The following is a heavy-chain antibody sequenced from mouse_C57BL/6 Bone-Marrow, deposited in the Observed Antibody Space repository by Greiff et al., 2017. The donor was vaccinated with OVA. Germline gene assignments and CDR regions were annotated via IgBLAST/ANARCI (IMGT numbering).Heavy chain of an antibody. D-gene: IGHD1-1*01. J-gene: IGHJ1*03. CDR1: GFTFSDFY. CDR3: ARDGITTVVAHWYFDV. V-gene: IGHV7-1*01. Sequence: EVMLVESGGGLVQSGRSLRLSCATSGFTFSDFYMEWVRQAPGKGLEWIAASRNKANDYTTEYSASVKGRFIVSRDTSQSILYLQMNALRAEDTAIYYCARDGITTVVAHWYFDVWGTGTTVTVSS. CDR2: SRNKANDYTT.